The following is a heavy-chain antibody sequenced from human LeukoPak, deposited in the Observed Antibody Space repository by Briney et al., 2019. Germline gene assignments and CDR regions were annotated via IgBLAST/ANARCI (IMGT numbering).Heavy chain of an antibody. CDR2: MHPISGNT. CDR3: ARDDGWFDP. Sequence: ASVKVSCKASGYTFNNFDINWVRQATGQGLEWMGWMHPISGNTGYAQKFQGRVTITTDESTSTAYMELSSLRSEDTAVYYCARDDGWFDPWGQGTLVTVSS. J-gene: IGHJ5*02. V-gene: IGHV1-8*01. CDR1: GYTFNNFD.